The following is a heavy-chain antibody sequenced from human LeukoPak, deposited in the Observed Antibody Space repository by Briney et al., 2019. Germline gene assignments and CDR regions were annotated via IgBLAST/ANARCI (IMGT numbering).Heavy chain of an antibody. V-gene: IGHV3-30-3*01. CDR1: GFTFSSYA. Sequence: PGGSLRLSCAASGFTFSSYAMHWVRQAPGKGLEWVAVISYDGSNKYYADSVKGRFTISRDNSKNTLYLQMNSLRAEDTAVYYCARSQSWLLYRLLDYWGQGTLVTVSS. J-gene: IGHJ4*02. CDR3: ARSQSWLLYRLLDY. D-gene: IGHD3-3*01. CDR2: ISYDGSNK.